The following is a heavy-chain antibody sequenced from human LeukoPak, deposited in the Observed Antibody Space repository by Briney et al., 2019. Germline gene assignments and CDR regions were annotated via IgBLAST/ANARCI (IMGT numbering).Heavy chain of an antibody. CDR1: GGSVNGYY. V-gene: IGHV4-34*01. CDR3: ARMPLRFLEPFDY. J-gene: IGHJ4*02. CDR2: INHSGTT. Sequence: SETLSLTCSVYGGSVNGYYWSWIRQPPGKGLEWIGEINHSGTTNYNPSLKSRVTMSLDTSKNQFSLRLNSVTAADTAVYYCARMPLRFLEPFDYWGQGTLVTVSS. D-gene: IGHD3-3*01.